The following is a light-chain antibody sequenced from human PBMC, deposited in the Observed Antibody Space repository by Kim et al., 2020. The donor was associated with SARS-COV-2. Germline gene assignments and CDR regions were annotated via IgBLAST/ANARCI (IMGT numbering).Light chain of an antibody. J-gene: IGKJ1*01. CDR3: QQYGSSPPT. Sequence: EIVLTQSPGTLSLSPGERATLSCRASQSVSSSYLAWYQHKPGQAPRLLMSGASTRATGIPDRFSGSGSGTDFTLTISRLEPEDFAVYYCQQYGSSPPTFGQGTKVDIK. V-gene: IGKV3-20*01. CDR1: QSVSSSY. CDR2: GAS.